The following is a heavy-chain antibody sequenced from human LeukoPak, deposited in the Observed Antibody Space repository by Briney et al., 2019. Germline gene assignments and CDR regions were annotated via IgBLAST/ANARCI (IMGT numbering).Heavy chain of an antibody. CDR1: GGSISDRNYY. CDR2: INYSGNT. CDR3: ARHPYGSGRNWLDP. D-gene: IGHD3-10*01. J-gene: IGHJ5*02. Sequence: SETLSLTCTVSGGSISDRNYYWGWIHQPPGKGLDWIGSINYSGNTYYNPSLKSRVTISVDTSKNQFSLKLSSVTATDTAVYYCARHPYGSGRNWLDPWGQGTLVPVSS. V-gene: IGHV4-39*01.